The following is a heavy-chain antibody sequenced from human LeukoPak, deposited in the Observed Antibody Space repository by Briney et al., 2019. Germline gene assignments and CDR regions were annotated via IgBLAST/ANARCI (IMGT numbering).Heavy chain of an antibody. CDR1: GFTFSSYA. D-gene: IGHD5-18*01. V-gene: IGHV3-23*01. CDR2: ISGSGGST. Sequence: GGSLRLSCAASGFTFSSYAMSWVRQAPGKGLEWVSAISGSGGSTYYADSVKGRFTISRDNAKNSLYLQMNSLRAEDTAVYYCASAGYSYGYSARHFDYWGQGTLVTASS. CDR3: ASAGYSYGYSARHFDY. J-gene: IGHJ4*02.